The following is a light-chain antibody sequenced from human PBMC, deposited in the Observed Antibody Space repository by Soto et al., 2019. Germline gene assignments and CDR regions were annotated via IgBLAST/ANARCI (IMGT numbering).Light chain of an antibody. V-gene: IGKV4-1*01. CDR3: QQHYTTPWT. Sequence: DIVMTQSPESLAVSLGERATIKCNSSQSVLYSSNSKNYLAWHQQKPGQPPKMLIYWASTRKSGVPDRFSGSGSGTDFTLTSSSLQAEDVAVYSCQQHYTTPWTFGQGTRVELK. J-gene: IGKJ1*01. CDR1: QSVLYSSNSKNY. CDR2: WAS.